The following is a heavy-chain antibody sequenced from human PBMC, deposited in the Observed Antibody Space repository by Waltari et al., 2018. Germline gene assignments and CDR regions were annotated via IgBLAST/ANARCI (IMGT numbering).Heavy chain of an antibody. CDR2: MHNSGRG. D-gene: IGHD6-19*01. V-gene: IGHV4-31*03. CDR3: TGIPVGDPFGWFDP. CDR1: GGPISNSTYY. Sequence: QVQLQESGPGLVKPSETLSLSCTVSGGPISNSTYYWNWIRQHPGKGLEWIGYMHNSGRGNSNPSLRSRLTISLDAAKNQFSLKLNSVTAADTALYFCTGIPVGDPFGWFDPWGQGTLVTVSS. J-gene: IGHJ5*02.